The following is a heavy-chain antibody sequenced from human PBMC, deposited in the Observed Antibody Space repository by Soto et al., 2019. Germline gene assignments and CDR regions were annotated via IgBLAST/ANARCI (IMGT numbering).Heavy chain of an antibody. CDR2: INPHSGDT. J-gene: IGHJ6*02. Sequence: QVQLVQSGAELKKPGASVKVSCKSSGYTFINYFVHWVRQAPGQGLEWMGWINPHSGDTNYAQKFQGRVTMTRDMSISTVFMELSSLTSDDTALHFCASRGEPYISPRDSYGMDVWGQGTWVTVSS. V-gene: IGHV1-2*02. D-gene: IGHD3-16*01. CDR1: GYTFINYF. CDR3: ASRGEPYISPRDSYGMDV.